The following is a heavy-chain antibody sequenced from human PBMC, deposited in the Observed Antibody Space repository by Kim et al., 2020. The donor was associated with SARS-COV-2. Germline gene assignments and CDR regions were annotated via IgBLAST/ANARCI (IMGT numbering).Heavy chain of an antibody. D-gene: IGHD3-10*01. J-gene: IGHJ3*02. Sequence: SETLSLTCTVSGGSISSSSYYWGWIRQPPGKGLEWIGSIYYSGSTYYNPSLKSRVTISVDTSKNQFSLKLSSVTAADTAVYYCARPDRDGSGRFDAFDIWGQGTMVTVSS. CDR3: ARPDRDGSGRFDAFDI. CDR1: GGSISSSSYY. CDR2: IYYSGST. V-gene: IGHV4-39*01.